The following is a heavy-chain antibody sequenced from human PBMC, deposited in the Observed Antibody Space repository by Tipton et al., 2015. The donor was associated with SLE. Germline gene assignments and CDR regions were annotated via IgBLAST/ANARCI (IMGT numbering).Heavy chain of an antibody. CDR3: ARGGYCSASNCYIADS. V-gene: IGHV3-23*01. CDR2: ISGSGGST. CDR1: GFTFSSYA. J-gene: IGHJ4*02. D-gene: IGHD2-2*02. Sequence: GSLRLSCAASGFTFSSYAMSWVRQAPGKGLEWVSAISGSGGSTYYADSVKGRFTISRDNAKNSLYLQMSSLRAEDTAIYFCARGGYCSASNCYIADSWGQGTLVTVSS.